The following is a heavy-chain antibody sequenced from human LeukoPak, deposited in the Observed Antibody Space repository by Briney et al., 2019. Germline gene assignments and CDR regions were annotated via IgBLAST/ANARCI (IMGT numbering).Heavy chain of an antibody. D-gene: IGHD1-26*01. V-gene: IGHV5-51*01. CDR3: ARHVEVFSEHDAFDI. Sequence: GESLKISCKGSGYSFTKYWLDWVRQMPGKGLEWMGIIYPGDSDSRYSPSFQGQVIISVDKSISTAYLQWGSLKASDTAMYYCARHVEVFSEHDAFDIWGQGTTVTVSS. CDR1: GYSFTKYW. CDR2: IYPGDSDS. J-gene: IGHJ3*02.